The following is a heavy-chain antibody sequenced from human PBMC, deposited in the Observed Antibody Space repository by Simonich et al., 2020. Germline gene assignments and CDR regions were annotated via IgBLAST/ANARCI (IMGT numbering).Heavy chain of an antibody. V-gene: IGHV1-2*02. Sequence: QVQLVQSGAEVKKPGASVKVSCKASGYTFTGYYMHWVRQAPGQGLEWKGGNKPNSRGTNNAQKLQGRVTMTRETSISTAYMELSRLRSDDTAVYYCARVSGGTAMVTSTFDIWGQGTMVTVSS. CDR1: GYTFTGYY. CDR3: ARVSGGTAMVTSTFDI. J-gene: IGHJ3*02. CDR2: NKPNSRGT. D-gene: IGHD5-18*01.